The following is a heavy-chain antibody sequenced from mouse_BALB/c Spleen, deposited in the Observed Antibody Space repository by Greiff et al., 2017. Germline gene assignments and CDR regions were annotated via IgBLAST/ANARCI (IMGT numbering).Heavy chain of an antibody. CDR2: INSNGGST. J-gene: IGHJ3*01. Sequence: EVMLVESGGGLVQPGGSLKLSCAASGFTFSSYGMSWVRQTPDKRLELVATINSNGGSTYYPDSVKGRFTISRDNAKNTLYLQMSSLKSEDTAMYYCARVYGSSQAWFAYWGQGTLVTVSA. V-gene: IGHV5-6-3*01. D-gene: IGHD1-1*01. CDR1: GFTFSSYG. CDR3: ARVYGSSQAWFAY.